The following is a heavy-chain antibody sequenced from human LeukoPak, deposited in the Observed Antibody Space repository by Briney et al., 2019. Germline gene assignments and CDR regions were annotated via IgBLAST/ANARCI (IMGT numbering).Heavy chain of an antibody. D-gene: IGHD2-2*02. Sequence: HPGGSLRLSCAASGFTFSSYWMHWVRQAPGKGLVWVSRINSDGSSTSYADSVKGRFTISRDNAKNTLYLQMNSLRAEDTAVYYCAKDIYEREGGFDYWGQGTLVTVSS. CDR1: GFTFSSYW. V-gene: IGHV3-74*01. J-gene: IGHJ4*02. CDR3: AKDIYEREGGFDY. CDR2: INSDGSST.